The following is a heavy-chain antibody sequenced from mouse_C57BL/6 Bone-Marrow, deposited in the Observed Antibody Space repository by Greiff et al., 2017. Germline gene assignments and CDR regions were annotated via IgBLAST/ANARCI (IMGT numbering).Heavy chain of an antibody. J-gene: IGHJ4*01. CDR2: INPNNGGT. V-gene: IGHV1-26*01. D-gene: IGHD1-1*01. Sequence: VHVKQSGPELVKPGASVKISCKASGYTFTDYYMNWVKQSHGKSLEWIGDINPNNGGTSYNQKFKGKATLTVDKSSSTAYMELRSLTSEDSAVYYCAREDGSSPYAMDYWGQGTSVTVSS. CDR1: GYTFTDYY. CDR3: AREDGSSPYAMDY.